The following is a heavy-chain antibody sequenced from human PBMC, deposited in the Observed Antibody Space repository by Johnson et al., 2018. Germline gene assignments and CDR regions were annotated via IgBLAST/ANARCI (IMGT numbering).Heavy chain of an antibody. V-gene: IGHV4-59*01. CDR1: GGSISSYY. Sequence: QVQLQESGPGLVKPSETLSLTCTVSGGSISSYYWTWIRQPPGKGLEWIGYISYSGSTNYNPSLTSRVTISVDTSKGHFSLKLSSVTAADTGVYYWAREGGSVDAFDIWGQGTTVTVSS. CDR3: AREGGSVDAFDI. D-gene: IGHD1-26*01. CDR2: ISYSGST. J-gene: IGHJ3*02.